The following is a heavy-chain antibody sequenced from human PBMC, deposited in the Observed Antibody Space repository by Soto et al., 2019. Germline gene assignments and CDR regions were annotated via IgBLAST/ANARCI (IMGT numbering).Heavy chain of an antibody. CDR2: IYYTGST. CDR1: GGSINNYY. V-gene: IGHV4-59*08. Sequence: PSETLSLTCTVSGGSINNYYWSWIRQPPGKGLEWIAYIYYTGSTNYNPSLKSRVTISVDTSKNQFSLKLSSVTAADTAVYCCGRQSLDCSGGSCYTYYFDYWGQGTLVTVSS. CDR3: GRQSLDCSGGSCYTYYFDY. D-gene: IGHD2-15*01. J-gene: IGHJ4*02.